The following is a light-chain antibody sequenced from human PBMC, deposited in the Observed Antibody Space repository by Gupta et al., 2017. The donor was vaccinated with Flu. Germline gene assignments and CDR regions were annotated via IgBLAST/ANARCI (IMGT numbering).Light chain of an antibody. CDR3: LSYVGSSSVA. CDR1: STDFGSYNL. V-gene: IGLV2-23*01. J-gene: IGLJ2*01. Sequence: SALTQPASVSGSPGQSITISCTGTSTDFGSYNLVSWYQHRPGEAHKLIIFEGTKRPSGIAPRFSGSKSGNTASLTISGLLAGDEANYYCLSYVGSSSVAFGGGTKVTVL. CDR2: EGT.